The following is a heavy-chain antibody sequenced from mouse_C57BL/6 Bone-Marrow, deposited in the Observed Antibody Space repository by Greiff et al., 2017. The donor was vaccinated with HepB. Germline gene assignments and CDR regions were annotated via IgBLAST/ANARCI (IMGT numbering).Heavy chain of an antibody. D-gene: IGHD1-1*01. CDR2: IDPSDSYT. CDR3: ARHYGSDY. Sequence: QVQLQQPGAELVRPGTSVKLSCKASGYTFTSYWMHWVKQRPGQGLEWIGVIDPSDSYTNYNQKFKVQDTLTVDTSSSTSYMQLSSLTSEDSAVYYCARHYGSDYWGQGTTLTVSS. J-gene: IGHJ2*01. V-gene: IGHV1-59*01. CDR1: GYTFTSYW.